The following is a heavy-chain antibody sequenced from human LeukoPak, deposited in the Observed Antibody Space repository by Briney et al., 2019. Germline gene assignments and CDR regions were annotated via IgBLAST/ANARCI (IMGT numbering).Heavy chain of an antibody. CDR3: ARDLIKGARFDP. Sequence: PSETLSLTCTVSGGSISSGSYYWSWIRQPAGKGLEWIGRIYTSGSTNYNPSLKSRVTISVGTSKNQFSLKLSSVTAADTAVYYCARDLIKGARFDPWGQGTLVTVSS. J-gene: IGHJ5*02. CDR1: GGSISSGSYY. V-gene: IGHV4-61*02. D-gene: IGHD3-16*01. CDR2: IYTSGST.